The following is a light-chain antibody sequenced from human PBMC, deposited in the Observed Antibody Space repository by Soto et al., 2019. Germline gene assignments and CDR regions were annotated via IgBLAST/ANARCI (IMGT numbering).Light chain of an antibody. J-gene: IGLJ3*02. Sequence: QSALTQSASVSGSPGQSITISCTGTSSDIGGYNYVSWYQQHPGKAPKLMICEVSNRPSGVSNRFSGSKSGNTASLTISGLQAEDEADYYCSSYTSSTTWVFGGGTKLTVL. CDR2: EVS. CDR1: SSDIGGYNY. V-gene: IGLV2-14*03. CDR3: SSYTSSTTWV.